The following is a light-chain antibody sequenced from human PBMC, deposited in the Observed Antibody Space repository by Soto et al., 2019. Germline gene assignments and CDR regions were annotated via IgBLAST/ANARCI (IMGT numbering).Light chain of an antibody. J-gene: IGKJ3*01. Sequence: DIQMTQSPSSLSASVGYRVTITCRASQGISTYLAWYQQKPGKVPKLLIYEASSLQSGVPSRFSGSGSGTDFTLTISSLQPEDAATYYCQKYNSAPQTFGPGTKVDI. V-gene: IGKV1-27*01. CDR2: EAS. CDR3: QKYNSAPQT. CDR1: QGISTY.